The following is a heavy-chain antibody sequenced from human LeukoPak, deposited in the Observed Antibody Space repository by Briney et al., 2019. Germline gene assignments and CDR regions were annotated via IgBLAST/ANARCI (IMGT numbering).Heavy chain of an antibody. D-gene: IGHD4-17*01. Sequence: GESLKISCTGSGYSLTSYWIGWVRQMPGKGLGWMGIIYPGDSDTRYSPSFQGQVTISADKSISTAYLQWSSLKASDTAMYYCATPVTVLNYFDYWGQGTLVTVSS. CDR2: IYPGDSDT. CDR1: GYSLTSYW. CDR3: ATPVTVLNYFDY. J-gene: IGHJ4*02. V-gene: IGHV5-51*01.